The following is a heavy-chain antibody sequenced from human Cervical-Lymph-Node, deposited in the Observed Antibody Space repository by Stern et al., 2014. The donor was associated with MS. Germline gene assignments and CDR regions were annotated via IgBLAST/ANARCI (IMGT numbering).Heavy chain of an antibody. CDR3: ARRGRNDFTKTYDY. Sequence: EVQLVESGAAVKKPGESLTISCRGSGYSFTNYWIAWVRQMPGKGLEWMGILFPYDYDIRYSPSFQGQVTISADKSISTAFLQWSSLKASDTAMYYCARRGRNDFTKTYDYWGQGTLVTVSS. D-gene: IGHD3-3*01. CDR2: LFPYDYDI. J-gene: IGHJ4*02. V-gene: IGHV5-51*03. CDR1: GYSFTNYW.